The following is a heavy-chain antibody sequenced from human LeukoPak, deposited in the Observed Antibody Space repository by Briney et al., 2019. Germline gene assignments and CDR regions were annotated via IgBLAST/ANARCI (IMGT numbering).Heavy chain of an antibody. CDR3: ARDSDDTTIVTAGTFYNWFDP. Sequence: GGSLRLSCAASKFTFNNYAMHWVRQAPGKGLEWVAVISYDGSHKYYADSVKGRFTISRDNSKNTLYLQMNSLRVEDTAVYYCARDSDDTTIVTAGTFYNWFDPWGQGTLVTVSS. CDR2: ISYDGSHK. J-gene: IGHJ5*02. V-gene: IGHV3-30*04. D-gene: IGHD6-13*01. CDR1: KFTFNNYA.